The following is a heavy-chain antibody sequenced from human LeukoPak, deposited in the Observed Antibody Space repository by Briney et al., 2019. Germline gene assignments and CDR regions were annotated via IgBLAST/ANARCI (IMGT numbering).Heavy chain of an antibody. CDR3: ARKDYDILTGYQTGINDY. CDR2: INSSSSTI. J-gene: IGHJ4*02. Sequence: GGSLRLSCAASGFTFSSYSMNWVRQAPGKGLEWVSYINSSSSTIYYADSVKGRFTISRDNAKNSLYLQMNSLRAEDTAVYYCARKDYDILTGYQTGINDYWGQGTLVTVSS. D-gene: IGHD3-9*01. CDR1: GFTFSSYS. V-gene: IGHV3-48*04.